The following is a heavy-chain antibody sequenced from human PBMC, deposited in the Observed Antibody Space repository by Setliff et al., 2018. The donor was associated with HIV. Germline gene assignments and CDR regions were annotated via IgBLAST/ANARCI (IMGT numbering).Heavy chain of an antibody. CDR2: IQQHGSEI. Sequence: GGSLRLSGAASGYTFSSYWMAWVRQCPGKGLEWVANIQQHGSEIHYVASVEGRFTISRDNAKNSLYLQMNSLRAEDTAVYYCANMQWASNAWYSFDYWGQGALVTVSS. CDR3: ANMQWASNAWYSFDY. J-gene: IGHJ4*02. D-gene: IGHD6-19*01. CDR1: GYTFSSYW. V-gene: IGHV3-7*05.